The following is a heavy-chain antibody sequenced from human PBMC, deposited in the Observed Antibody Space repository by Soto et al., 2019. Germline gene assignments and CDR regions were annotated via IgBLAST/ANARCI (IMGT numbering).Heavy chain of an antibody. CDR2: IYWDDDK. J-gene: IGHJ5*02. CDR3: AQSLWRGYKAWFDP. CDR1: GFSLTTSGVG. D-gene: IGHD3-3*01. V-gene: IGHV2-5*02. Sequence: QITLKESGPTRVKPTETLTLTCTFSGFSLTTSGVGVGWIRQPPGKALEWLALIYWDDDKRYSPSLTTRLTITKDTSRNQVVLTMTNIDPVDTATYFCAQSLWRGYKAWFDPWGQGTLVTVSS.